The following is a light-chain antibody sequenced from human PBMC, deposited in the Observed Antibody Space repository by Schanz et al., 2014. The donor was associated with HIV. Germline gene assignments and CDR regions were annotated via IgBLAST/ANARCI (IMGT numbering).Light chain of an antibody. CDR3: LQQNTYPLT. V-gene: IGKV1-5*03. CDR1: QTIGRL. CDR2: QAS. J-gene: IGKJ5*01. Sequence: IQMTQSPSTVSASVGDRVTITCRASQTIGRLLAWYQQRPGRAPNLLIYQASALETGVPSRFSGSGSGTEFTLTISGLQPDDFATYYCLQQNTYPLTFGQGTRLEVK.